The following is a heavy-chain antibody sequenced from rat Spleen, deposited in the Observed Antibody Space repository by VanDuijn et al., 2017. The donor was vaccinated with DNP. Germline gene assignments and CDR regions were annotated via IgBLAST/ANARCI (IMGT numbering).Heavy chain of an antibody. V-gene: IGHV5S10*01. CDR2: IIYDGSST. CDR3: ATLCILRIAFAY. Sequence: EVQLVESGGGLVQPGNSLKLSCAASGFTFSDYAMAWVRQSPKKGLEWVATIIYDGSSTYYRDSVKGRFTISRDNAKSTLYLQMDSLRSEDTATYYCATLCILRIAFAYWGQGTLVTVSS. J-gene: IGHJ3*01. D-gene: IGHD1-6*01. CDR1: GFTFSDYA.